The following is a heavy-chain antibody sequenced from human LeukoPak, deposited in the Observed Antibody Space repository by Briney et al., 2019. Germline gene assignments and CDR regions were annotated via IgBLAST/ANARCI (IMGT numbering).Heavy chain of an antibody. V-gene: IGHV3-33*01. Sequence: PGRSLRLSCAASGFTFSSYGMHWVRQAPGKGLEWVAVIWYDGSNKYYADSVKGRFTISRDNSKNTLYLQMNSLRAEDTAVYYCARAYSGGWYEWFDPWGQGTLVAVSS. D-gene: IGHD6-19*01. CDR3: ARAYSGGWYEWFDP. J-gene: IGHJ5*02. CDR1: GFTFSSYG. CDR2: IWYDGSNK.